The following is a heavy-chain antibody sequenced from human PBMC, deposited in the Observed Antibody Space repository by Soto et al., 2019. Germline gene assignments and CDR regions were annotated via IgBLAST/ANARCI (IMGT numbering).Heavy chain of an antibody. V-gene: IGHV1-69*12. Sequence: QVQLVQSGAEVKKPGSSVKVSCKASGGTFSSYAISWVRQAPGQGLEWMGGIIPIFGTANYAQKFQGRVTITAEDSKSKDYMELSSLRSEETAVYYCARDVIAAAGTAGWGQGTLVTVSS. D-gene: IGHD6-13*01. J-gene: IGHJ4*02. CDR3: ARDVIAAAGTAG. CDR2: IIPIFGTA. CDR1: GGTFSSYA.